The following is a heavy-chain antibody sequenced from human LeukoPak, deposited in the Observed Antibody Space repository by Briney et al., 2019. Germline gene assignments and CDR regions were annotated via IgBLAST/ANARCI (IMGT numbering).Heavy chain of an antibody. Sequence: PGGSLRLSCAASGFTFSSHAMSWVRQAPGKGLEWVSAISGSGGSTYYADSVKGRFTISRDNSKNTLYLQMNSLRAEDTAVYYCAKSPPGYSSGWPNDYWGQGTLVTVSS. CDR1: GFTFSSHA. D-gene: IGHD6-19*01. CDR2: ISGSGGST. V-gene: IGHV3-23*01. CDR3: AKSPPGYSSGWPNDY. J-gene: IGHJ4*02.